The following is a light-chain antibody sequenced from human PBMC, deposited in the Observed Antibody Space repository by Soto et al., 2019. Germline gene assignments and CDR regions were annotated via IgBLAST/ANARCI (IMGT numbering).Light chain of an antibody. CDR2: DVS. CDR3: SSFTSSSTYV. CDR1: SSDVGRYNY. Sequence: QSVLTQPASVSGSPGQSITISCTGTSSDVGRYNYVSWYQQHPGKAPKLTIYDVSNRPSGVSSRFSGSKSGNTASLTISGLQAEDEADYYCSSFTSSSTYVFGTGTKVTDL. J-gene: IGLJ1*01. V-gene: IGLV2-14*01.